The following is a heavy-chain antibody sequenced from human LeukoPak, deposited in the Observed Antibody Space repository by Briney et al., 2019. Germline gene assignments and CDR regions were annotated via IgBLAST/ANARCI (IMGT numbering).Heavy chain of an antibody. Sequence: SETLSLTCTVSGGSISSGDYYWSWIRQPPGKGLEWIGYIYYSGSTYYNPSLKSRVTISIDTSKNQFSLKLSSVAAADTAVYYCARVHYFDSSGYYSSTYYYYMDVWGKGTTVTVSS. J-gene: IGHJ6*03. D-gene: IGHD3-22*01. CDR3: ARVHYFDSSGYYSSTYYYYMDV. CDR2: IYYSGST. CDR1: GGSISSGDYY. V-gene: IGHV4-61*08.